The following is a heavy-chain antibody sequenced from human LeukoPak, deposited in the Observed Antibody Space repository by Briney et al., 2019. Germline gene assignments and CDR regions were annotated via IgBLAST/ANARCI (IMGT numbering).Heavy chain of an antibody. D-gene: IGHD2-21*02. V-gene: IGHV3-7*01. J-gene: IGHJ6*03. CDR3: AREEGRICGGDCYAGTDYYYMDV. Sequence: GGSLRLSCAASEFTFPMYWMSWVRQAPGKGLEWVADIKQDGSEKYYVDSVKGRFTISRDNAKNSLYLQMNSLRAEDTAVYYCAREEGRICGGDCYAGTDYYYMDVWGKGTTVTVSS. CDR1: EFTFPMYW. CDR2: IKQDGSEK.